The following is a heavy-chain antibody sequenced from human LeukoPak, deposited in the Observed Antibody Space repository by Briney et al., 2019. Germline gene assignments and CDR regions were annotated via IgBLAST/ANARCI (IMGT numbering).Heavy chain of an antibody. CDR3: TNFDY. J-gene: IGHJ4*02. V-gene: IGHV3-21*01. CDR1: GFTFNSYS. CDR2: ISTSSSYI. Sequence: GGSLRLSCAASGFTFNSYSMNWVRQAPGKGLEWVSSISTSSSYIYYADSVKGRFTISRDNSQNTLYLQMNSLRGEDTAVYYCTNFDYWGQGTLVTVSS.